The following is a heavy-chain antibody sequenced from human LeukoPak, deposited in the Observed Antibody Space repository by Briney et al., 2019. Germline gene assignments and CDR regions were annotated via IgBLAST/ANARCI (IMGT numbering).Heavy chain of an antibody. J-gene: IGHJ4*02. Sequence: SETLSLTCTVSGGSISSSSYYWGWIRQPPGKGLEWIGSIYYSGSTYYNPSLKSRVTISVDTSKNQFSLKLSSVTAADTALYLCSRRGHVVAPNWGQGTQVTVSS. CDR3: SRRGHVVAPN. CDR1: GGSISSSSYY. CDR2: IYYSGST. D-gene: IGHD2-15*01. V-gene: IGHV4-39*01.